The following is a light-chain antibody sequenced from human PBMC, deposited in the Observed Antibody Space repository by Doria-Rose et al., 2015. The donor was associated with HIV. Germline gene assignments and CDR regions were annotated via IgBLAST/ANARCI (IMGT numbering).Light chain of an antibody. V-gene: IGKV1-39*01. CDR2: AAS. CDR3: QQSYITPYT. J-gene: IGKJ2*01. Sequence: TITCRASQTISTYLNWYQHKPGKVPNLLIYAASTLQSGVPSRFSGSGSGTDFTLTIDSLQPEDFATYYCQQSYITPYTFGQGTKLEVK. CDR1: QTISTY.